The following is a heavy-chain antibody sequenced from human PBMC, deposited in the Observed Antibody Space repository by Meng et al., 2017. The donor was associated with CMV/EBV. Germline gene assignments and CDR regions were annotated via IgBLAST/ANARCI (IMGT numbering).Heavy chain of an antibody. CDR1: GYTFTSYS. V-gene: IGHV1-18*01. CDR2: SSTYNGNT. CDR3: AREYSNTWYYKQEFDY. Sequence: QVQMVQSGGEVKKPGASVKVFCKASGYTFTSYSITWVRQAPGQGLEWMGWSSTYNGNTNYAQKFQGRVTMTTETSTNTAYMELRGLRSDDTAIYYCAREYSNTWYYKQEFDYWGQGTLFNVSS. D-gene: IGHD6-13*01. J-gene: IGHJ4*02.